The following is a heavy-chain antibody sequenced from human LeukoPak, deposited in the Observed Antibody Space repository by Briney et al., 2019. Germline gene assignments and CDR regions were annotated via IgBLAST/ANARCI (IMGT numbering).Heavy chain of an antibody. D-gene: IGHD1-1*01. CDR1: GGSFSGYY. V-gene: IGHV4-34*01. CDR2: IYYSGST. J-gene: IGHJ4*02. Sequence: SETLSLTCAVYGGSFSGYYWSWIRQPPGKGLEWIGTIYYSGSTYYNPSLKSRVTISVDTSKNQFSLKLSSVTAPDTAVYYCARHEDRNWYFDHWGQGTLVTVSS. CDR3: ARHEDRNWYFDH.